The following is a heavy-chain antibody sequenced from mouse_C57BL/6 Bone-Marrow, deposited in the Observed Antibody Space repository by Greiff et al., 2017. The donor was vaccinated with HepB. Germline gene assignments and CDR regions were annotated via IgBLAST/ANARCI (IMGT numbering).Heavy chain of an antibody. CDR2: ISDGGSYT. D-gene: IGHD6-1*01. CDR3: AREAPLARPFAY. CDR1: GFTFSSYA. Sequence: DVHLVESGGGLVKPGGSLKLSCAASGFTFSSYAMPWVRQTPEKRLEWVATISDGGSYTYYPDNVKGRFTISRDNAKNNLYLQMSHLKSEDTAMYYCAREAPLARPFAYWGQGTLVTVSA. J-gene: IGHJ3*01. V-gene: IGHV5-4*01.